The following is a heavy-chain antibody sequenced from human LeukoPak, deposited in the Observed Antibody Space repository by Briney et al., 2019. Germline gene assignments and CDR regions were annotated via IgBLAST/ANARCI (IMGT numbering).Heavy chain of an antibody. CDR1: GYTFTGYY. D-gene: IGHD3-16*01. CDR2: INPNSGGT. CDR3: ARDRPNYDYVWGSPLDAFDI. V-gene: IGHV1-2*02. Sequence: ASVKVSCKASGYTFTGYYMHWVRQAPGQGLEWMGWINPNSGGTNYAQKFQGRVTMTRDTSISTAYMELSRLRSEDTAVYYCARDRPNYDYVWGSPLDAFDIWGQGTMVTVSS. J-gene: IGHJ3*02.